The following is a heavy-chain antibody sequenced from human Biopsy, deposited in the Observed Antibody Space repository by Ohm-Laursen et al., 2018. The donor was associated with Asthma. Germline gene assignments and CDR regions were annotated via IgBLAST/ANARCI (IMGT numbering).Heavy chain of an antibody. CDR2: LIPVLGTP. V-gene: IGHV1-69*01. CDR1: GDSFSSYA. CDR3: ARGPEYVRSSGALDY. D-gene: IGHD2-2*01. J-gene: IGHJ4*02. Sequence: SSVKVSCKASGDSFSSYAISWVRQAPGQGLEWMGGLIPVLGTPDHAQMFEGRVTITADDSTSTAYMELSSLSSEDTALYYCARGPEYVRSSGALDYWGQGTLVTVSS.